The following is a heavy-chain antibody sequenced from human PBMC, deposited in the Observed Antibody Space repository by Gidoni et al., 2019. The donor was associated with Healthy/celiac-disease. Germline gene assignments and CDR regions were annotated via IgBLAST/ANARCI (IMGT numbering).Heavy chain of an antibody. CDR2: IDPSDSYT. CDR3: ARRVEQLVEFDY. J-gene: IGHJ4*02. Sequence: EVQLVQSGAEVKKPGESLRISCKGSGYSFTSYWISWVRQMPGKGLEWMGRIDPSDSYTNYSPSFQCHVTISADKSISTAYLQWSSLKASDTAMYYCARRVEQLVEFDYWGQGTLVTVSS. D-gene: IGHD6-6*01. CDR1: GYSFTSYW. V-gene: IGHV5-10-1*03.